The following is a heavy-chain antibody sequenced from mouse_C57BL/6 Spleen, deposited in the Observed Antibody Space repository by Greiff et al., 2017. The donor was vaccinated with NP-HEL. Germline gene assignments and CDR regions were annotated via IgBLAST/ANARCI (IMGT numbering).Heavy chain of an antibody. V-gene: IGHV1-19*01. CDR2: INPYNGGT. CDR1: GYTFTDYY. D-gene: IGHD2-14*01. CDR3: ATGGTDWYFDV. J-gene: IGHJ1*03. Sequence: EVQLQQSGPVLVKPGASVKMSCKASGYTFTDYYMNWVKQSHGKSLEWIGVINPYNGGTSYNQKFKGKATLTVDKSSSTAYMELNSLTSEDSAVYYCATGGTDWYFDVWGTGTTVTVSS.